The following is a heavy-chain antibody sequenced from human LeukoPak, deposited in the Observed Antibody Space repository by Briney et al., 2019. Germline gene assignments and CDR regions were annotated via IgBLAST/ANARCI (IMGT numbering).Heavy chain of an antibody. V-gene: IGHV4-39*07. CDR2: IYYSGST. CDR3: ARDGYYYDSSGPPTI. Sequence: SETLSLTCTVSGGSISSSSYYWGWIRQPPGKGLEWIGSIYYSGSTYYNPSLKSRVTISVDTSKNQFSLKLSSVTAADTAVYYCARDGYYYDSSGPPTIWGQGTMVTVSS. CDR1: GGSISSSSYY. J-gene: IGHJ3*02. D-gene: IGHD3-22*01.